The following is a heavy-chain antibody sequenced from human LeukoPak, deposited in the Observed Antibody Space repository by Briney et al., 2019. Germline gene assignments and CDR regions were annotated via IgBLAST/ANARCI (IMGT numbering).Heavy chain of an antibody. CDR1: GGSFSGYY. CDR2: INHSGST. Sequence: TSETLSLTCAVYGGSFSGYYWSWIRQPPGKGLVWIGEINHSGSTNYNPSLKSRVTVSVDTSKNQFSLKMRSVTAADTAVYYCARAQETVAIDYWGQGTLVTVSS. D-gene: IGHD5-12*01. CDR3: ARAQETVAIDY. V-gene: IGHV4-34*01. J-gene: IGHJ4*02.